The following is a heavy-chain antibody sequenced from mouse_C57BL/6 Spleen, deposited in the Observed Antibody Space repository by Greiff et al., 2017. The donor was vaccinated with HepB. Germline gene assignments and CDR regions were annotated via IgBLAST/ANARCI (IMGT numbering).Heavy chain of an antibody. CDR2: ISYDGSN. CDR1: GYSITSGYY. D-gene: IGHD4-1*01. V-gene: IGHV3-6*01. Sequence: VQLKESGPGLVKPSQSLSLTCSVTGYSITSGYYWNWIRQFPGNKLEWMGYISYDGSNNYNPSLKNRISITRDTSKNQFFLKLNSVTTEDTATYYCARGKKLGLYYAMDYWGQGTSVTVSS. CDR3: ARGKKLGLYYAMDY. J-gene: IGHJ4*01.